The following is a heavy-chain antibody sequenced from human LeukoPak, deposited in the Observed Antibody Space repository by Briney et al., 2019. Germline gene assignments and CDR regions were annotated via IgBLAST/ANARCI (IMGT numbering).Heavy chain of an antibody. D-gene: IGHD2-2*01. CDR2: ISPAGDST. CDR3: ARRLVTAGITDFFDS. J-gene: IGHJ4*02. Sequence: QPGGSLRLSCTASGFTFSDYSMSWVRQAPGAGLEWVSAISPAGDSTTDADSVKGRFTISRDNSKSTLHLQMNGLTAEDTALYYCARRLVTAGITDFFDSWGQGTLVSVSS. CDR1: GFTFSDYS. V-gene: IGHV3-23*01.